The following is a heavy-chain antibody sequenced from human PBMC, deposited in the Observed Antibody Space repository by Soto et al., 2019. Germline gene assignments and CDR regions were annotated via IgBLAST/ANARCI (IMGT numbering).Heavy chain of an antibody. V-gene: IGHV3-20*01. CDR2: INWNGGST. J-gene: IGHJ6*03. CDR1: GFTFDDYG. CDR3: ARKTTGTTGYYYYMDV. Sequence: EVQLVESGGGVVRPRGSLRLSCAASGFTFDDYGMSWVRQAPGKGLEWVSGINWNGGSTGYADSVKGRFTISRDNAKNSLYLQMNSLRAEDTALYHCARKTTGTTGYYYYMDVWGKGTTVTVSS. D-gene: IGHD1-1*01.